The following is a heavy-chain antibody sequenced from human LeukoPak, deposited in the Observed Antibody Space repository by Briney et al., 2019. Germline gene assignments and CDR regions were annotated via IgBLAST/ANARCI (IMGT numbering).Heavy chain of an antibody. CDR2: INPNSGGT. J-gene: IGHJ3*02. CDR1: GYTFTGYY. D-gene: IGHD2-2*02. Sequence: ASVKVPCKASGYTFTGYYMHWVRQAPGQGLEWMGWINPNSGGTNYAQKFQGRVTMTRDTSISTAYMELSRLRSDDTAVYYCASVALYCSSTSCYRSGAFDIWGQGTMVTVSS. V-gene: IGHV1-2*02. CDR3: ASVALYCSSTSCYRSGAFDI.